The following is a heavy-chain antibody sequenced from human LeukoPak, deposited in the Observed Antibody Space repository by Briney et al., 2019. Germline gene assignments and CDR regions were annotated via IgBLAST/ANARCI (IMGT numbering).Heavy chain of an antibody. CDR3: ARHRTDLDAFDI. CDR2: IYYSGST. V-gene: IGHV4-61*05. CDR1: GGSISSSSYY. J-gene: IGHJ3*02. Sequence: SETLSLTCTVSGGSISSSSYYWGWIRQPPGKGLEWIGYIYYSGSTTYNPSLKSRVTISVDTSKSQFSLRLSSLTAADTAVFYCARHRTDLDAFDIWGQGTMVTVSS.